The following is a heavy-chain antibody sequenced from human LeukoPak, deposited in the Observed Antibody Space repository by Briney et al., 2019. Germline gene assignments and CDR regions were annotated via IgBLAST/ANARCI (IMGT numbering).Heavy chain of an antibody. CDR1: GGSISSSSYY. J-gene: IGHJ4*02. D-gene: IGHD2-2*01. Sequence: LETLSLTCTVSGGSISSSSYYWGWIRQPPGKGLEWIGSIYYSGSTYYNPSLKSRVTISVYTSKNQFSLKLSSVTAADTAVYYCAGQLGYCSSTSCYADKVDYWGQGTLVAVSS. CDR2: IYYSGST. V-gene: IGHV4-39*01. CDR3: AGQLGYCSSTSCYADKVDY.